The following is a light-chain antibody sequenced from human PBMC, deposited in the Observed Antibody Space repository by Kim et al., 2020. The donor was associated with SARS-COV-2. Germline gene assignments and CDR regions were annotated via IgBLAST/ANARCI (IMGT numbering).Light chain of an antibody. CDR2: GAS. CDR1: QSFTNSY. Sequence: IVLSQSPPTLSLSPGETATLPCWASQSFTNSYLAWYQHKPGQAPRLLIYGASNRAFGIPDRFSGSGSGADFTLTISRLEPEDTGVYYCHQYGSSPPYTFGQGTKLEI. J-gene: IGKJ2*01. CDR3: HQYGSSPPYT. V-gene: IGKV3-20*01.